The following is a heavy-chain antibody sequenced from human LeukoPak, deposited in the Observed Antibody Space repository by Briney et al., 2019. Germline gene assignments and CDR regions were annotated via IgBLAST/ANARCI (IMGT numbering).Heavy chain of an antibody. D-gene: IGHD3-9*01. CDR1: GDSVSSKSAA. CDR2: TYYRSKWYN. V-gene: IGHV6-1*01. J-gene: IGHJ4*02. CDR3: ARAYYDISTGYLDY. Sequence: SQTLSLTCAISGDSVSSKSAAWNWIRQSPSRGLEWLGRTYYRSKWYNDYAVSVKSRISVNPDTTKNQFSLQLSSVTPEDTAVYYCARAYYDISTGYLDYWGQGTLVTV.